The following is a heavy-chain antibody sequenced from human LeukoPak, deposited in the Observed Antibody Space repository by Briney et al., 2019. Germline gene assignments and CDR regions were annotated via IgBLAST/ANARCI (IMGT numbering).Heavy chain of an antibody. D-gene: IGHD1-20*01. V-gene: IGHV3-21*01. CDR3: ARDPPFIIGTTFFAY. J-gene: IGHJ4*02. CDR2: MSTSSTYI. CDR1: GFTFSSYS. Sequence: GGSLRLSCAASGFTFSSYSMNWVRQAPGKGLEWVSSMSTSSTYIYFADSVKGRFTISRDDAKNSLYLQMNSLRAEDTAVYYCARDPPFIIGTTFFAYWGQGTLVTVSS.